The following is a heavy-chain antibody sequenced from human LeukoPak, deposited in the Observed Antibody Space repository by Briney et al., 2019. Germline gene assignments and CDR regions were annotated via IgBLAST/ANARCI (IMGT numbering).Heavy chain of an antibody. D-gene: IGHD3-16*01. V-gene: IGHV1-69*13. CDR2: IIPMYGRG. Sequence: SVKVSCMASGGTFTNYAISWVRQAPGQGLEWMGGIIPMYGRGNYAQKFQGRVTITADESTSTVYMELRSLTSEDTAVYYCARGQSSLGSPYYFDYWGQGTLVTVSS. CDR1: GGTFTNYA. CDR3: ARGQSSLGSPYYFDY. J-gene: IGHJ4*02.